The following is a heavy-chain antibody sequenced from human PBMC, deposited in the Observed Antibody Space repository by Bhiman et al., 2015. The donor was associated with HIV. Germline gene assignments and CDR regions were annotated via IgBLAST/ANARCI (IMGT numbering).Heavy chain of an antibody. D-gene: IGHD2/OR15-2a*01. CDR1: GFTFSSYA. CDR3: AKGEYIDSFDV. CDR2: ISSGGGST. V-gene: IGHV3-23*01. Sequence: EVRLLESGGDLVQPGGSLRLSCAASGFTFSSYAMSWIRQAPGKGLQWVSVISSGGGSTYYADSVRGRFITSRDNSKQMVYMQMNSLRVDDTAVYYCAKGEYIDSFDVWGQGTMVTVSS. J-gene: IGHJ3*01.